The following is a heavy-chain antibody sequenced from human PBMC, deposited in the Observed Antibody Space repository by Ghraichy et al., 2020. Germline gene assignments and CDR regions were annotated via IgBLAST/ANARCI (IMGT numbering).Heavy chain of an antibody. CDR1: GFIFSSYN. J-gene: IGHJ5*02. V-gene: IGHV3-48*04. CDR2: ISTSSSTT. Sequence: GSLRLSCAASGFIFSSYNMNWVRQAPGKGLEWVSYISTSSSTTYYADSVKGRFTISRDNAKNSLHLQIKGLRAEDTAVYYCVRGGSGGYHELDWFDPWGQGTLVTVSS. CDR3: VRGGSGGYHELDWFDP. D-gene: IGHD1-26*01.